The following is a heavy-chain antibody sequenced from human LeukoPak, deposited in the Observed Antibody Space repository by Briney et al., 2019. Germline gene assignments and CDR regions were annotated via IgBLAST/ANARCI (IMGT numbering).Heavy chain of an antibody. CDR3: VKEYHSRGFGAYFDY. Sequence: GGSLRLSCTASKFTFSHYGMQWVRQAPGKGLEWVAVISSDGRIKVYADSVKGRFTLSRDNSINTVDLQMNSLRAEDTAVYYCVKEYHSRGFGAYFDYWDQGTLVTVSS. J-gene: IGHJ4*02. V-gene: IGHV3-30*18. CDR1: KFTFSHYG. CDR2: ISSDGRIK. D-gene: IGHD3-3*01.